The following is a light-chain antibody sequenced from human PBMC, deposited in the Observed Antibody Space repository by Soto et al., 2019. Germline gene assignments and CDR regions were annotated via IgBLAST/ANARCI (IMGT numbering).Light chain of an antibody. J-gene: IGLJ3*02. CDR1: SGSVSTTYY. CDR3: LLYMGGGMVV. CDR2: STN. Sequence: QTVVTQEPSFSVSPGGTVTLTCGLTSGSVSTTYYPSWYQQTPGQAPRTPIYSTNIRSSWVPDRFSGSILGNKAALTITGAQADDESDYHCLLYMGGGMVVFGGGTKLTVL. V-gene: IGLV8-61*01.